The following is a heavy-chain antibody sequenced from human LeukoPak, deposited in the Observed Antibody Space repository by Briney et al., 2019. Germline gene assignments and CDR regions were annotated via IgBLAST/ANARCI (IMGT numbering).Heavy chain of an antibody. CDR3: AKALGGSGSNFDY. Sequence: PGGSLRLSCAASGFTFSSYAMNWVRQAPGEGLEWVSPISGSGGSTYYADSVKGRFTISRDNSKNTLYLQMNSLRAEDTAVYYCAKALGGSGSNFDYWGQGTLVTVSS. V-gene: IGHV3-23*01. CDR1: GFTFSSYA. D-gene: IGHD3-10*01. J-gene: IGHJ4*02. CDR2: ISGSGGST.